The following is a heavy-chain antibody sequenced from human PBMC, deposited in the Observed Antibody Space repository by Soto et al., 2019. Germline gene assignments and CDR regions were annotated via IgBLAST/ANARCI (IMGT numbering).Heavy chain of an antibody. CDR1: GFTFXGYA. CDR2: ISSDGTNK. V-gene: IGHV3-30-3*01. Sequence: GGSLRLSCASSGFTFXGYAMHLVRQAPGKGLEWVAVISSDGTNKYFADSVQGRFTISRDNSKNTLYLQMNSLRAVDTAVYYCATRTVRTPDYWGQGTLVTVSS. J-gene: IGHJ4*02. D-gene: IGHD1-1*01. CDR3: ATRTVRTPDY.